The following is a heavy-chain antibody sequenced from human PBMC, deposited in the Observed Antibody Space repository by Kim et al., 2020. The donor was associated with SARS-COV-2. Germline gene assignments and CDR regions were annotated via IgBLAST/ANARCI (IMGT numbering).Heavy chain of an antibody. D-gene: IGHD6-13*01. CDR1: GGTFSSYA. Sequence: SVKVSCKSSGGTFSSYAISWVRQAPGQGLEWMGGIIPIFGTANYAQKFQGRVTITADESTSTAYMELSSLGPEDTAGYYCARGGGSIAARWWGWFDPWG. V-gene: IGHV1-69*13. CDR3: ARGGGSIAARWWGWFDP. CDR2: IIPIFGTA. J-gene: IGHJ5*02.